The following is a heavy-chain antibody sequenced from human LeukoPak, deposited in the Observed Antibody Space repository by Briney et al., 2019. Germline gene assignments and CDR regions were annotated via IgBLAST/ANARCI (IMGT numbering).Heavy chain of an antibody. D-gene: IGHD3-10*01. CDR1: GYTFTSYG. CDR2: ISVYNGNT. J-gene: IGHJ4*02. CDR3: ARGVRIVRGVIMGPFDY. Sequence: GASVNVSCKASGYTFTSYGISWVRQAPGQGLEWVGWISVYNGNTNYAQTLQGRVTMTTDTSTSTAYMELRSLRSDDTAVYYCARGVRIVRGVIMGPFDYWGQGTLVTVSS. V-gene: IGHV1-18*01.